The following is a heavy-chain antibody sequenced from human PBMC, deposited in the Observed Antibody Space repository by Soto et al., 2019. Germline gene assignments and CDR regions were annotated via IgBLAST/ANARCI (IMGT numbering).Heavy chain of an antibody. Sequence: QVQLVESGGSVVQPGRSLRLSCAASGFTFTSYGMHWVRQAPGKGLEWVAVIWYDGSNKYYADSVKGRFTISRDNSKNTLYRQMNSLRAEDTAVYYCARGGIAVARYWGQGTLVTVSS. D-gene: IGHD6-19*01. J-gene: IGHJ4*02. CDR1: GFTFTSYG. CDR2: IWYDGSNK. CDR3: ARGGIAVARY. V-gene: IGHV3-33*01.